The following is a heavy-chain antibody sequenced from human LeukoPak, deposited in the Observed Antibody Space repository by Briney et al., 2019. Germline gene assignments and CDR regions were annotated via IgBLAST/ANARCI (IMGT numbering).Heavy chain of an antibody. V-gene: IGHV3-23*01. CDR1: GFTFSSYA. D-gene: IGHD3-10*01. Sequence: GGSLRLSCAASGFTFSSYAMSWVRQAPGKGLEWVSAISGSGGSTYYADSVKGRFTISRDNSKNTLYLQMNSLGAEDTAVYYCAIIWFGESDDFDYWGQGTLVTVSS. CDR3: AIIWFGESDDFDY. CDR2: ISGSGGST. J-gene: IGHJ4*02.